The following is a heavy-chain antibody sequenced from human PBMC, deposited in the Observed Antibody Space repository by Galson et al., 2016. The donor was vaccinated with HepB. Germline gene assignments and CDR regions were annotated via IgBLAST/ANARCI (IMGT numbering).Heavy chain of an antibody. J-gene: IGHJ2*01. Sequence: TLSLTCTVXXXSIXXXVXXXNWXXQLPGKGLEWIGYIFYXGTTSYNPSLKDRLDMSVATSKNQFSLNLTSVTGADKAVYYCARGGDCTTSKCRRSWYFELWGRGXXVTVSS. CDR1: XXSIXXXVXX. V-gene: IGHV4-31*03. D-gene: IGHD2-8*01. CDR3: ARGGDCTTSKCRRSWYFEL. CDR2: IFYXGTT.